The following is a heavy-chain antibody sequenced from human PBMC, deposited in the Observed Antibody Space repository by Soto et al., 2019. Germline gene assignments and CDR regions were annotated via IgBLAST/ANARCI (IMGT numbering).Heavy chain of an antibody. CDR2: VSATGGTT. Sequence: PGGSLRLSCAASGFTFSNYAMSWVRQAPGKGLEWVSLVSATGGTTYYADSVKGRFTISRDNSRNTLYLQMNSLRAEDTAVYYCAKAPMAAAGTYGMDVWGQGTTVTVSS. V-gene: IGHV3-23*01. CDR1: GFTFSNYA. CDR3: AKAPMAAAGTYGMDV. D-gene: IGHD6-13*01. J-gene: IGHJ6*02.